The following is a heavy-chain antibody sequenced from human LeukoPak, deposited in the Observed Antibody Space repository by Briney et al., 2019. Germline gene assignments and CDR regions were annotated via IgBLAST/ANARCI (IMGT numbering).Heavy chain of an antibody. CDR2: TYYKSTWFN. V-gene: IGHV6-1*01. CDR1: GDSVSRDSIA. CDR3: ARGTGWPQFDY. D-gene: IGHD6-19*01. Sequence: SQTLSLTCAISGDSVSRDSIAWNWNRQSPSRGLEWLGRTYYKSTWFNDYAVSVKGRITVNPDTSKNQFSLHLNSVTPEDTAVYYCARGTGWPQFDYWGQGTLVTVSS. J-gene: IGHJ4*02.